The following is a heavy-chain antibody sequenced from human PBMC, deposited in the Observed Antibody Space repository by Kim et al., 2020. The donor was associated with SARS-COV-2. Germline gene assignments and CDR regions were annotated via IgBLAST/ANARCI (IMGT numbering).Heavy chain of an antibody. D-gene: IGHD1-26*01. J-gene: IGHJ3*02. V-gene: IGHV1-69*01. Sequence: TANYAQKFQGRVTITADESTSTAYMELSSLRSEDTAVYYCAQWEPDAFDIWGQGTMVTVSS. CDR3: AQWEPDAFDI. CDR2: TA.